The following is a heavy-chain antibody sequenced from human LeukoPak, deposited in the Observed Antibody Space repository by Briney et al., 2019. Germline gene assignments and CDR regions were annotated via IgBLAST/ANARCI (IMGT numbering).Heavy chain of an antibody. CDR2: ISSSSSYI. CDR3: ARVVGATHDY. CDR1: GFTFSSYS. Sequence: GGSLRLSCAASGFTFSSYSMNWVRQARGKGLEWVSSISSSSSYIYYADSVKGRFTISRDNAKNSLYLQMNSLRAEDTAVYYCARVVGATHDYWGQGTLVTVSS. J-gene: IGHJ4*02. V-gene: IGHV3-21*01. D-gene: IGHD1-26*01.